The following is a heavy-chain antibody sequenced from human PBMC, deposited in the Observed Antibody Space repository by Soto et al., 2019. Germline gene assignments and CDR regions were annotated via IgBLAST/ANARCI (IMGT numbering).Heavy chain of an antibody. CDR3: AKGFIVVVTVLRPDDSFDV. CDR1: GFTFGNYA. Sequence: DVQLLESGGGLVQPGGSLRLACAASGFTFGNYAINWVRLAPGKGLEWVSGISGGGGSTYYADSVKGRFTIFRDTTKNTVFLQMNSLRAHDTAVYYCAKGFIVVVTVLRPDDSFDVWGQGTMVTVSS. CDR2: ISGGGGST. D-gene: IGHD2-21*02. J-gene: IGHJ3*01. V-gene: IGHV3-23*01.